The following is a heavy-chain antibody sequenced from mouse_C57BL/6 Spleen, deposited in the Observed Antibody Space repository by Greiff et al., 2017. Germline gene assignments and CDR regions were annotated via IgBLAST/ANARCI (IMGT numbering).Heavy chain of an antibody. CDR1: GFSLTSYG. CDR2: IWSGGST. D-gene: IGHD1-1*01. Sequence: VKLMESGPGLVQPSQSLSITCTVSGFSLTSYGVHWVRQSPGKGLEWLGVIWSGGSTDYNAAFISRLSISKDNSKSQVFFKMNSLQADDTAIYYCARNPYGNYYAMDYWGQGTSVTVSS. V-gene: IGHV2-2*01. CDR3: ARNPYGNYYAMDY. J-gene: IGHJ4*01.